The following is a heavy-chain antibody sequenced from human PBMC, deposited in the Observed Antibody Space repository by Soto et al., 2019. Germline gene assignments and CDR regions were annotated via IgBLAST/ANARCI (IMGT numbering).Heavy chain of an antibody. CDR1: ELLVSGYS. CDR2: ICRRSRTI. V-gene: IGHV3-48*01. Sequence: SLRLSCGLSELLVSGYSMNWVRQVAREGLEWIGYICRRSRTIYYADSVKGRFTISRDNAKNSLYMQMHNLRADDTAVYFCARGDIMGSRSFDFWGQGTLVTVSS. CDR3: ARGDIMGSRSFDF. D-gene: IGHD1-26*01. J-gene: IGHJ4*02.